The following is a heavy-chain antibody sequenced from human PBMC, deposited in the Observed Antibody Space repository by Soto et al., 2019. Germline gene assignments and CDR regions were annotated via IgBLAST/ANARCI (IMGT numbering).Heavy chain of an antibody. V-gene: IGHV4-31*03. CDR2: IYYSGST. D-gene: IGHD2-15*01. Sequence: QVQLQESGPGLVKPSQTLSLTCTVSGGSISSGGYYWSWIRQHPGKGLEWIGYIYYSGSTYYNPSLMSRVTISVDTSKNQFSLKLSSVTAADTAVYYCVRWICSGGSCYSWSLPIIDYWGQGTLVTVSP. CDR1: GGSISSGGYY. CDR3: VRWICSGGSCYSWSLPIIDY. J-gene: IGHJ4*02.